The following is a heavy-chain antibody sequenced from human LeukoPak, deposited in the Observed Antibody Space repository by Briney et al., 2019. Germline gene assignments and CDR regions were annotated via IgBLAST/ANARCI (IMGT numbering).Heavy chain of an antibody. CDR3: ARDTNDYGDLYYFDY. J-gene: IGHJ4*02. CDR1: GGSMSSYC. D-gene: IGHD4-17*01. Sequence: SETLSLTCTVSGGSMSSYCWSWIRQPTGKGLEWIGRIYTSGGTNYNPSLKSRVTMSVDTSKNQFSLKLSSVTAADTAVYYCARDTNDYGDLYYFDYWGQGTLVTVSS. V-gene: IGHV4-4*07. CDR2: IYTSGGT.